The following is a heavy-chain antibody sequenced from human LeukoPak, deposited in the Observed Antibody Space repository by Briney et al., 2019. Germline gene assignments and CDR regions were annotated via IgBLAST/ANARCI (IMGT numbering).Heavy chain of an antibody. V-gene: IGHV3-48*03. D-gene: IGHD7-27*01. CDR3: ARTMWGLDY. CDR1: GFAFSDYE. Sequence: GGSLRLSCASSGFAFSDYEMNWVRQAPGKGLEWVSYISSSGSIIYYADSVKGRFTISRDNAKRSLFLQMNSLRVEDTAVYYCARTMWGLDYWGQGTLVTVSS. J-gene: IGHJ4*02. CDR2: ISSSGSII.